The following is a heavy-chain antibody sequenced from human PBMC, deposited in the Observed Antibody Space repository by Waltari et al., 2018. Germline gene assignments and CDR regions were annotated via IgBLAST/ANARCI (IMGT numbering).Heavy chain of an antibody. CDR2: TNDRSQWRN. V-gene: IGHV6-1*01. Sequence: QVQLQQSGPGLVKPSQTLSLTCAVSGDSLFTTSVAWNWIRQSPSRGLEWLVRTNDRSQWRNDYALSVKGRITVNPDTSKNHFSLQLDSVTPDDTAVYYCARGKFTAFDIWGQGTMVTVSS. CDR1: GDSLFTTSVA. J-gene: IGHJ3*02. CDR3: ARGKFTAFDI.